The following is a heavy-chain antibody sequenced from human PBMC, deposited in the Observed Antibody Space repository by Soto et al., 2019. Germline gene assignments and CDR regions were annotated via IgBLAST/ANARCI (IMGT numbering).Heavy chain of an antibody. CDR2: ISYDGSNK. CDR1: GFTFSSYG. V-gene: IGHV3-30*18. Sequence: VGSLRLSCAASGFTFSSYGMHWVRQAPGKGLEWVAVISYDGSNKYYADSVKGRFTISRDNSKNTLYLQMNSLRAEDTAVYYCAKLMTTVTTDWFDPWGQGTLVTVSS. J-gene: IGHJ5*02. D-gene: IGHD4-4*01. CDR3: AKLMTTVTTDWFDP.